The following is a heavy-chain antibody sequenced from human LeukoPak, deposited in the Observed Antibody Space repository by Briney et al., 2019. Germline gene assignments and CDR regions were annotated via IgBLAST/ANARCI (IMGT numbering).Heavy chain of an antibody. CDR2: IKEDGSEN. Sequence: AGGSLRLFCAPSGFTCSRHWMSWVRQAPGKGLEWVANIKEDGSENYYVDSVEGRFTLSRDNANMYLQMNSLRAEDTAVYYCARDRPQGRSASYFDYWGQGTLVTVSS. V-gene: IGHV3-7*01. J-gene: IGHJ4*02. D-gene: IGHD3-3*01. CDR3: ARDRPQGRSASYFDY. CDR1: GFTCSRHW.